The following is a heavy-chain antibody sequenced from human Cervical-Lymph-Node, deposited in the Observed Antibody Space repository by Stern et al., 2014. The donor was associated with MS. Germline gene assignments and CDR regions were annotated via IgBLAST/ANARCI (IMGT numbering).Heavy chain of an antibody. CDR1: GYSFTSYW. D-gene: IGHD3-10*01. J-gene: IGHJ4*02. CDR2: IYPGDSDT. CDR3: ARHRRVDRTQLVLDY. V-gene: IGHV5-51*01. Sequence: EVQLVQSGAEVKKPGESLKISCKGSGYSFTSYWIGWVRQMPGKGLEWMGIIYPGDSDTRYSPSFQGQVTISADKSISTAYLQWSSLKASDTAMYYCARHRRVDRTQLVLDYWGQGTLVTVSS.